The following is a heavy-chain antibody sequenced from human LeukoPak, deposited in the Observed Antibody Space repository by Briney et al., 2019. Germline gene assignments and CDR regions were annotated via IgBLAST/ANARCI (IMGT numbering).Heavy chain of an antibody. CDR1: GYTSTGYY. CDR2: INPNSGGT. D-gene: IGHD3-3*01. CDR3: AGTRPLLEWSEGAFDI. V-gene: IGHV1-2*06. Sequence: ASVKVSCKASGYTSTGYYMHWVRQAPGQGLEWMGRINPNSGGTNYAQKFQGRVTMPRDTSLSTAYMELRRLRSDDTAVYSCAGTRPLLEWSEGAFDIWGQGTMVTVSS. J-gene: IGHJ3*02.